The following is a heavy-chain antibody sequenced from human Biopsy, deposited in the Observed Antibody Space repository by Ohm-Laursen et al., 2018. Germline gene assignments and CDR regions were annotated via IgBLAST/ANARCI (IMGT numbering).Heavy chain of an antibody. CDR1: GFDFRNYD. J-gene: IGHJ4*02. D-gene: IGHD4-17*01. CDR2: LAFSSGRT. Sequence: GSLRLSCTAPGFDFRNYDLTWIRQAPGKGLEWVASLAFSSGRTYYADSVKGRFTISRDDSQNTLYLQMDSLRVADTAVYHCAKYQLPATATSILDYRGQGALVTVSS. V-gene: IGHV3-23*01. CDR3: AKYQLPATATSILDY.